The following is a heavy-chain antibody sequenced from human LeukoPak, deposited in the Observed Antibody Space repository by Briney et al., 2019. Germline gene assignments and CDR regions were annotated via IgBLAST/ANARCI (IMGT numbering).Heavy chain of an antibody. J-gene: IGHJ6*04. CDR1: GGSFSGYY. V-gene: IGHV4-34*01. D-gene: IGHD3-9*01. CDR3: ARTLPPQTGKKGYGMDV. CDR2: ISHSGST. Sequence: SETLSLTCAVYGGSFSGYYWSWIRQPPGKGLEWIGEISHSGSTNYNPSLKSRVTISVDTSKNQFSLKLSSVTAADTAVYYCARTLPPQTGKKGYGMDVWGKGTTVTVSS.